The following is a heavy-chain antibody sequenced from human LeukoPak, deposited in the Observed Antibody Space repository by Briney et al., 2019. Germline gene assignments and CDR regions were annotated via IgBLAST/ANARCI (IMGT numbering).Heavy chain of an antibody. Sequence: SETLSLTCTVSGYSISSGYYWGWIRQPPGKGLEWIGSIYHSGSTYYNPSLKSRVTISVDTSKNQFSLRLSSVTAADTAVYYCARDKDNWFDPWGQGTLVTVSS. CDR2: IYHSGST. V-gene: IGHV4-38-2*02. CDR3: ARDKDNWFDP. J-gene: IGHJ5*02. CDR1: GYSISSGYY.